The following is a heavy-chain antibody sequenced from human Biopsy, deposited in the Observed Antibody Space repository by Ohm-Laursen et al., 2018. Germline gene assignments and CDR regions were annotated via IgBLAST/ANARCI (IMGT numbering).Heavy chain of an antibody. V-gene: IGHV1-2*02. CDR2: INAKTGDT. CDR1: GYAFTSYH. CDR3: TRGGYYYDSLAYYYWFDP. D-gene: IGHD3-22*01. J-gene: IGHJ5*02. Sequence: SVKVSCNASGYAFTSYHVHWVRQAPGQGLEWMGWINAKTGDTNYAQKFQGRVTMTRDTSISTAYVDLSSLRSDDTAVYYCTRGGYYYDSLAYYYWFDPWGQGTLVTVSS.